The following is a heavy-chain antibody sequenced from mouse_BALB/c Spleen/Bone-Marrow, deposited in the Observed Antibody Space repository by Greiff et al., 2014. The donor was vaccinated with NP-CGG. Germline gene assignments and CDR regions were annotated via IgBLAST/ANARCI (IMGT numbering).Heavy chain of an antibody. D-gene: IGHD1-1*01. CDR3: ARYDYGWYFYV. CDR1: GFNVKDTY. CDR2: IDPANGNT. V-gene: IGHV14-3*02. J-gene: IGHJ1*01. Sequence: EVQLQESGAELVKPGASVKLSCTASGFNVKDTYMHWVKQRPEQGLEWIGRIDPANGNTKYDPKFQGKATITADTSSNTAYLQLSSLTSEDTAVYYCARYDYGWYFYVWGAGTTVTVSS.